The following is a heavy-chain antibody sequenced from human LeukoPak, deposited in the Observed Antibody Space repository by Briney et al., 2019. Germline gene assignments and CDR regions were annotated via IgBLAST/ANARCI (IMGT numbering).Heavy chain of an antibody. Sequence: GESLRLSCAASGFTFSSYWMSWVRQAPGKGLEWVANIKQDGSEKYYVDSVKGRFTISRDNAKNSLYLQMNSLRAEDTAVYYCAGDPGYSSGWYPYFQHWGQGTLVTVSS. J-gene: IGHJ1*01. CDR2: IKQDGSEK. CDR3: AGDPGYSSGWYPYFQH. CDR1: GFTFSSYW. D-gene: IGHD6-19*01. V-gene: IGHV3-7*01.